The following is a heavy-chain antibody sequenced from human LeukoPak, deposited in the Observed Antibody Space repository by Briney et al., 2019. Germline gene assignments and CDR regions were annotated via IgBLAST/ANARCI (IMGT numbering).Heavy chain of an antibody. J-gene: IGHJ3*02. D-gene: IGHD5-12*01. CDR1: GYTFTGYY. Sequence: ASVKVSCKASGYTFTGYYMHWVRQAPGQGLEWMGWINPNSGDTSYAQRFQDRFTMTRDTSISTAYMELSRLRSDDTAVYYCARGGYSGYDYTRVPGAFDIWGQGTMVTVSS. V-gene: IGHV1-2*02. CDR3: ARGGYSGYDYTRVPGAFDI. CDR2: INPNSGDT.